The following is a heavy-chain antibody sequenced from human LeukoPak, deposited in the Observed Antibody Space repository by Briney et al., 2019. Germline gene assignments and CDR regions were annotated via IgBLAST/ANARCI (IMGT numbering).Heavy chain of an antibody. CDR2: ISTTGSTI. V-gene: IGHV3-48*01. J-gene: IGHJ4*02. D-gene: IGHD6-13*01. CDR1: GFTFSNYN. CDR3: ARDPSSYSSSWYGYFDY. Sequence: PGGSLRLSCAASGFTFSNYNINWVRQAPGKGLEWVSYISTTGSTIYYADSVKGRFTVSRDNAKNSLYLQMNSLRAEDTAVYYCARDPSSYSSSWYGYFDYWGQGTLVTVSS.